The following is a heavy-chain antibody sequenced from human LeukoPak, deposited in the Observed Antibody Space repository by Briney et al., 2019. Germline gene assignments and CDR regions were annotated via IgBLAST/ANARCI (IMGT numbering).Heavy chain of an antibody. CDR1: GFTFSSYA. V-gene: IGHV3-15*04. CDR3: TTDPAGVTTVTSPNYYFDY. Sequence: PGGSLRLSCAASGFTFSSYAMSWVRQAPGKGLEWVGRIGSKASGGTIVYAAPVQGRFTIPRGDSKDTLSLQMNSLKTVDTAVYYCTTDPAGVTTVTSPNYYFDYWGQGTLVTVSS. J-gene: IGHJ4*02. CDR2: IGSKASGGTI. D-gene: IGHD4-17*01.